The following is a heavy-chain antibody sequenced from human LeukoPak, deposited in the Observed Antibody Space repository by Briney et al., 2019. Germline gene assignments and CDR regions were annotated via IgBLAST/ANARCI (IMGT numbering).Heavy chain of an antibody. J-gene: IGHJ5*02. CDR1: GGSISSGDYY. CDR3: ARDFTSSRGHWFDP. Sequence: SQTLSLTCTVSGGSISSGDYYWSWIRQPPGKGLEWIGYIYYSGSTYYNPSLKRRVTISVDTSKNQFSLKLSSVTAADTAVYYCARDFTSSRGHWFDPWGQGTLVTVSS. D-gene: IGHD2-2*01. V-gene: IGHV4-30-4*08. CDR2: IYYSGST.